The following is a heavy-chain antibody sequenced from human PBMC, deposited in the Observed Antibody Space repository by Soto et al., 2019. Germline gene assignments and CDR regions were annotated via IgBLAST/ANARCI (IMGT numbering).Heavy chain of an antibody. CDR1: GGSISSGGYS. Sequence: TLSLTCAVSGGSISSGGYSWSWIRQPPGKGLEWIGYIYHSGSTYYNPSLKSRVTISVDRSKNQFSLKLSSVTAADTAVYYCARARGGGYDPYEYWGQGALVTVSS. CDR2: IYHSGST. J-gene: IGHJ4*02. CDR3: ARARGGGYDPYEY. V-gene: IGHV4-30-2*01. D-gene: IGHD5-12*01.